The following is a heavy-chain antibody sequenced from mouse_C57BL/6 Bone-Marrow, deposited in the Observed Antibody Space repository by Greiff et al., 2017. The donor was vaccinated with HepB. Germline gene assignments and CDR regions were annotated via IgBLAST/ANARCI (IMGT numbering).Heavy chain of an antibody. V-gene: IGHV1-81*01. CDR3: AITTVVPFAY. CDR2: IYPRSGNT. Sequence: QVQLKESGAELARPGASVKLSCKASGYTFTSYGISWVKQRTGQGLEWIGEIYPRSGNTYYNEKFKGKATLTADKSSSTAYMDLRSLTSEDSAVYFCAITTVVPFAYWGQGTLVTVSA. D-gene: IGHD1-1*01. CDR1: GYTFTSYG. J-gene: IGHJ3*01.